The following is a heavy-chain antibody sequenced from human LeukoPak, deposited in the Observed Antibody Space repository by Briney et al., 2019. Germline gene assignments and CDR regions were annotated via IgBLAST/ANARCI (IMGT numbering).Heavy chain of an antibody. J-gene: IGHJ3*02. CDR1: GGSISSGGYY. V-gene: IGHV4-31*03. D-gene: IGHD6-13*01. Sequence: SQTLSLTCTVSGGSISSGGYYWSWIRQHPGKGLEWIGYIYYSGSTNYNPSLKSRVTISVDTSKNQFSLKLSSVTAADTAVYYCASALAAADDAFDIWGQGTMVTVSS. CDR2: IYYSGST. CDR3: ASALAAADDAFDI.